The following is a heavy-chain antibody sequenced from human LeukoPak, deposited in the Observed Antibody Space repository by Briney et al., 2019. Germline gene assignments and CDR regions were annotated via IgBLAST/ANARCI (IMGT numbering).Heavy chain of an antibody. Sequence: SETLSLTRTVSGGSISSYYWSWIRQPPGKGLEWIGYIYYSGSTNYNPSLKSRVTISVDTSKNQFSLKLSSVTAADTAVYYYAREDYGDYAETAFDIWGQGTMVTVSS. CDR1: GGSISSYY. CDR2: IYYSGST. D-gene: IGHD4-17*01. CDR3: AREDYGDYAETAFDI. V-gene: IGHV4-59*01. J-gene: IGHJ3*02.